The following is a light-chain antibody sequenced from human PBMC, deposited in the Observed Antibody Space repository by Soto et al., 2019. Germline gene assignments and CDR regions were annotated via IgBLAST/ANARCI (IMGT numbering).Light chain of an antibody. CDR2: DVT. CDR3: SSYASRSTHV. CDR1: SSDVGGYNY. V-gene: IGLV2-14*01. Sequence: QSVLTQPASVSGSPGQSITISCTGTSSDVGGYNYVSWYQQHPGKAPKLMIYDVTNRPSGVSNRFSGSKSGNTASLTIFGLQAEDEADYYGSSYASRSTHVCGTGTKVTDL. J-gene: IGLJ1*01.